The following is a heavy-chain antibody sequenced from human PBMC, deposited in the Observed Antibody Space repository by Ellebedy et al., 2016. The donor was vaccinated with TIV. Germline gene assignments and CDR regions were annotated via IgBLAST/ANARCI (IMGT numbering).Heavy chain of an antibody. J-gene: IGHJ6*03. D-gene: IGHD1-1*01. CDR2: MNPNSGNT. V-gene: IGHV1-8*01. CDR1: GYTFTSYD. CDR3: ARAISWNVPLYYYYMDV. Sequence: ASVKVSXKASGYTFTSYDINWVRQATGQGLEWMGWMNPNSGNTGYAQKFQGRVTMTRNTSISTAYMELSSLRSEDTAVYYCARAISWNVPLYYYYMDVWGKGTTVTVSS.